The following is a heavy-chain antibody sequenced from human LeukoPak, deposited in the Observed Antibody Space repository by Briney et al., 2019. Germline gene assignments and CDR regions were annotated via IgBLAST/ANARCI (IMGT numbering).Heavy chain of an antibody. CDR3: VSFYETY. J-gene: IGHJ4*02. Sequence: GGSLRLSCAASGNYWMHWVRQAPGKGLVWVSHINSDGSWTSYADSVKGRFTIPKDNAKNTVYLQMNNLRAEDTAVYYCVSFYETYWGRGTLVTASS. D-gene: IGHD2-2*01. V-gene: IGHV3-74*01. CDR2: INSDGSWT. CDR1: GNYW.